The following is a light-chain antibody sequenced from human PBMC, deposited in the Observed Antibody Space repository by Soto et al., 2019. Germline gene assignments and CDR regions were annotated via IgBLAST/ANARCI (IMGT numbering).Light chain of an antibody. Sequence: DVVMTQSPLSLPVTLGQPASISCRSSQSLVYSDGNTYLNWFQQSPGQSPRRLIYKVSNRDSGVPDRFSGSGSGTDFTLKISRVEAEDVGVYYCMQGTHWLLYTFGQGTKLEIK. V-gene: IGKV2-30*01. CDR1: QSLVYSDGNTY. CDR2: KVS. J-gene: IGKJ2*01. CDR3: MQGTHWLLYT.